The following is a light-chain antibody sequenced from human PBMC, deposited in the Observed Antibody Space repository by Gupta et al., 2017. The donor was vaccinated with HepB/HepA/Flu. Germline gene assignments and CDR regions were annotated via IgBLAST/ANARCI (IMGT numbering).Light chain of an antibody. CDR3: LLSFSGARV. J-gene: IGLJ3*02. V-gene: IGLV7-46*01. Sequence: QAVVTQAPSLTVSPGGTVTLTCGSSTGAVTNGHYPYWFQQKPGQAPRTLIYDTTNKHAWTPALFSGSLIGANAALTLSGAQAEDDDYYDCLLSFSGARVFGGGTKLTVL. CDR2: DTT. CDR1: TGAVTNGHY.